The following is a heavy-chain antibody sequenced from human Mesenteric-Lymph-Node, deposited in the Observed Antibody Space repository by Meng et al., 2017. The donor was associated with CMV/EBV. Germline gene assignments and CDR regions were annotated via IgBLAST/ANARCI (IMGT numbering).Heavy chain of an antibody. V-gene: IGHV4-31*11. CDR2: IFYSGNP. Sequence: SETLSLTCAVYGGSFSGYYWSWIRQHPGKGLEWIGYIFYSGNPQYNPSLKSRVTISVDTSKNQFSLKLSSVTAADTAVYYCAREYVWGSYRLTYYFDYWGQGTLVTVSS. D-gene: IGHD3-16*02. J-gene: IGHJ4*02. CDR1: GGSFSGYY. CDR3: AREYVWGSYRLTYYFDY.